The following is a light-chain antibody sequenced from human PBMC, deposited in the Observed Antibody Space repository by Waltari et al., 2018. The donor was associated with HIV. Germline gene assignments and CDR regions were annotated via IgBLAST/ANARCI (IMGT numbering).Light chain of an antibody. CDR1: KLGQKN. Sequence: SYELTQSPSVSVSLGQTASIPCSGSKLGQKNVYWYVTKAGKSPVLVIFQDVKRPSGIPERFSGSNSGNTATLTISGIQAMDEAEYYCQAWDSGTVVFGGGTKLTVL. CDR3: QAWDSGTVV. CDR2: QDV. J-gene: IGLJ3*02. V-gene: IGLV3-1*01.